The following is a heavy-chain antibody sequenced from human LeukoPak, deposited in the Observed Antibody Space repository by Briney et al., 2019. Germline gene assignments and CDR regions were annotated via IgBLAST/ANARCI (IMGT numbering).Heavy chain of an antibody. V-gene: IGHV3-30-3*01. J-gene: IGHJ3*02. CDR1: GFTFSSYA. CDR2: ISYDGSNK. Sequence: PGGSLRLSCAASGFTFSSYAMHWVRQAPGKGLEWVAVISYDGSNKYYADSVKGRFTISRDNSKNTLYLQMNSLRAEDTAAYYCARWGPTRDAFDIWGQGTMVTVSS. CDR3: ARWGPTRDAFDI. D-gene: IGHD1-26*01.